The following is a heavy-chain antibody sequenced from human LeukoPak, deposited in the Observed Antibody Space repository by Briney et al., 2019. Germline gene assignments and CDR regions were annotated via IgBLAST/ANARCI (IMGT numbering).Heavy chain of an antibody. J-gene: IGHJ4*02. CDR3: AKEVDCPSDCLFFHS. CDR1: GFTFDRFT. V-gene: IGHV3-43*01. CDR2: INRRGHT. D-gene: IGHD2-21*02. Sequence: GGSLRLSCAASGFTFDRFTIHWVRQTPGKGLEWVSLINRRGHTFYADSVKGRFTISRDNSRNSVFLQMSSLRPEDTALYHCAKEVDCPSDCLFFHSWGQGTLVTVSS.